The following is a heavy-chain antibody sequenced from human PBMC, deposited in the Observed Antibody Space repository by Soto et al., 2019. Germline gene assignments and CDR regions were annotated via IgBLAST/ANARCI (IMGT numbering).Heavy chain of an antibody. CDR3: AREGWPLLQTGMDV. V-gene: IGHV3-48*02. CDR1: GFTFRSYS. J-gene: IGHJ6*02. Sequence: PGGSLRLSCGAPGFTFRSYSMNWFRQAPGKGLEWVSYISSSNRTINYADSVKGRFIISRDNAKNSLYLQMHSLRDEDTAVYYCAREGWPLLQTGMDVWGQGTTVTVSS. CDR2: ISSSNRTI. D-gene: IGHD2-15*01.